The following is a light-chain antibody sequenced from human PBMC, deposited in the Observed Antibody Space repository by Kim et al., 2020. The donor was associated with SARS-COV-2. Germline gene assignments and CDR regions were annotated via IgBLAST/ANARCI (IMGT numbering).Light chain of an antibody. CDR1: SSNNRSDT. CDR2: NNK. Sequence: QTATITGSVSSSNNRSDTVYCYQHLPWAAPQLLIYNNKHRPSGVPDRFPASKSGTSASLAISGLQSEDEADYYCAAWDDGLNGPVFGGGTKLTVL. J-gene: IGLJ2*01. CDR3: AAWDDGLNGPV. V-gene: IGLV1-44*01.